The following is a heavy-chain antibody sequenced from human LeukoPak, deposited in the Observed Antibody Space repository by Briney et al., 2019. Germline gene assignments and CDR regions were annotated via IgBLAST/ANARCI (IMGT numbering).Heavy chain of an antibody. Sequence: SETLSLTCTVSGGSISSYYWSWIRQPPGKGLEWIGYIYYSGSTNYNPSLKSRVTISVDTSKNQFSLKLSSVTAADTAVYYCARGYYDFWSGYFDYWGQGTLVIVSS. CDR3: ARGYYDFWSGYFDY. CDR2: IYYSGST. D-gene: IGHD3-3*01. CDR1: GGSISSYY. V-gene: IGHV4-59*01. J-gene: IGHJ4*02.